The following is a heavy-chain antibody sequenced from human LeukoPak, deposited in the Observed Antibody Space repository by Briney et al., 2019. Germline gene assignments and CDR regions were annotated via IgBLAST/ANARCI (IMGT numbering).Heavy chain of an antibody. CDR1: GGTFSSYA. CDR3: ARDSGAMIVVVITRTRGLDV. J-gene: IGHJ6*02. CDR2: IIPILGIA. D-gene: IGHD3-22*01. Sequence: SVKVSCKASGGTFSSYAISWVRQAPGQGLEWMGRIIPILGIANYAQKFQGRVTITADKSTSTAYMELSSLRSEDTAVYYCARDSGAMIVVVITRTRGLDVWGQGTTVTVSS. V-gene: IGHV1-69*04.